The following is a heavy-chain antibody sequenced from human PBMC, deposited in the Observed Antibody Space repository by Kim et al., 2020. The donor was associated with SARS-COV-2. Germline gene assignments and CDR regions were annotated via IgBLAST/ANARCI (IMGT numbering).Heavy chain of an antibody. J-gene: IGHJ5*02. CDR3: ARGKAAAGTGLVDP. V-gene: IGHV3-21*01. Sequence: YADAVKGRFTISRDNAKNSLYQQMNSLRAEETAVYYCARGKAAAGTGLVDPWGQGTLVTVSS. D-gene: IGHD6-13*01.